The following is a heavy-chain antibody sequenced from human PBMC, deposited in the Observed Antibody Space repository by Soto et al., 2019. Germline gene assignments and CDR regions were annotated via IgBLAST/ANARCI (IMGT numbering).Heavy chain of an antibody. CDR3: ARARGIPMMVVVDHYFDY. CDR2: IIPIFGTA. V-gene: IGHV1-69*12. CDR1: GGTFSSYA. D-gene: IGHD3-22*01. Sequence: QVQLVQSGAEVKKPGSSVKVSCKASGGTFSSYAISWVRQAPGQGLEWMGGIIPIFGTANYAQKFQGRVTITADESTSTASMELGRLRAEDTAGYYGARARGIPMMVVVDHYFDYWGQGTLVTVSS. J-gene: IGHJ4*02.